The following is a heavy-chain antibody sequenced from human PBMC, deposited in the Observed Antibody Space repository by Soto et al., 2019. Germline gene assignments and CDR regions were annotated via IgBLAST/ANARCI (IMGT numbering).Heavy chain of an antibody. Sequence: SETLSLTCTVSGGSISSGGYYWSWIRPHPGKGLEWIGYIYYSGSTYYNPSLKSRVTISVDTSKNQFSLKLSSVTAADTAVYYCARALLYLGDYFDYWGQGTLVTVSS. CDR1: GGSISSGGYY. D-gene: IGHD1-26*01. V-gene: IGHV4-31*03. J-gene: IGHJ4*02. CDR2: IYYSGST. CDR3: ARALLYLGDYFDY.